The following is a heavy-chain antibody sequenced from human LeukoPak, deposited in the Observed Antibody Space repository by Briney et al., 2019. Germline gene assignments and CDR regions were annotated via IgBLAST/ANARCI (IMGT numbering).Heavy chain of an antibody. Sequence: GGSLRLSCAASGFTFSSYGTHWVRQAPGKGLEWVAVISYDGSNKYYADSVKGRFTISRDNSKNTLYLQMNSLRAEDTAVYYCAKAQAGIAAAGWGAAFDIWGQGTMVTVSS. CDR2: ISYDGSNK. D-gene: IGHD6-13*01. V-gene: IGHV3-30*18. CDR3: AKAQAGIAAAGWGAAFDI. CDR1: GFTFSSYG. J-gene: IGHJ3*02.